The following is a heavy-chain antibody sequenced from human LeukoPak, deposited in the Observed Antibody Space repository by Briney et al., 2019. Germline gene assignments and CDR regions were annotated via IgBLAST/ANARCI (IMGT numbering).Heavy chain of an antibody. D-gene: IGHD4-17*01. CDR1: GFTFSSYS. V-gene: IGHV3-21*01. J-gene: IGHJ3*02. CDR3: ASNSVGDYDAFDI. Sequence: GGSLRLSCAASGFTFSSYSMNWVRQAPGKGLEWVSSISSSSSYIYYADSVKGRFTISRDNAKNSLYLQMNSLRAEDTAVYYCASNSVGDYDAFDIWGQGTMVTVSS. CDR2: ISSSSSYI.